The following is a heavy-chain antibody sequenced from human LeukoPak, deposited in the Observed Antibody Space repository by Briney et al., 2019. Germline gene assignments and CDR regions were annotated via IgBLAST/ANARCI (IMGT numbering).Heavy chain of an antibody. Sequence: SETLSLTCAVSGYSISSGYYWGWIRQPPGKGLEWIGSIYHSGSTYYNPSLKSRVTISVDTSKNQFSLKLSSVTAADTAVYYCALMYYYDSSGYYPEYFQHWGPGTLVTVSS. CDR2: IYHSGST. J-gene: IGHJ1*01. CDR1: GYSISSGYY. V-gene: IGHV4-38-2*01. D-gene: IGHD3-22*01. CDR3: ALMYYYDSSGYYPEYFQH.